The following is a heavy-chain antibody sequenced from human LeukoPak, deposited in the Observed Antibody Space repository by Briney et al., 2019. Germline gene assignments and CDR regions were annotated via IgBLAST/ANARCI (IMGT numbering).Heavy chain of an antibody. CDR3: ARGDRSTGWAYYFDY. CDR2: IYSSGST. V-gene: IGHV4-59*01. CDR1: GGSISSFY. D-gene: IGHD2-8*02. Sequence: SETLSLTCTVSGGSISSFYWSWIRQPRGKGPGWIGYIYSSGSTNYNPSLKSRVTISVDTSKNQFSLKLISVTAADTAVYYCARGDRSTGWAYYFDYWGQGTLVTVSS. J-gene: IGHJ4*02.